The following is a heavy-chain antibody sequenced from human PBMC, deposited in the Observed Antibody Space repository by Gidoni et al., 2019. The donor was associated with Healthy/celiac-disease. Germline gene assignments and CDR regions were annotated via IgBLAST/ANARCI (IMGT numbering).Heavy chain of an antibody. D-gene: IGHD3-3*01. V-gene: IGHV4-59*01. Sequence: QVQLQESGPGLVKPSETLSLTCTVSGGSISSYYWSWIRQPPGKGLEWIGYIYYSGSTNYNPSLKSRVTISVDTSKNQFSLKLSSVTAADTAVYYCARDHRADDFWSGQNKPNWFDPWGQGTLVTVSS. CDR2: IYYSGST. CDR3: ARDHRADDFWSGQNKPNWFDP. J-gene: IGHJ5*02. CDR1: GGSISSYY.